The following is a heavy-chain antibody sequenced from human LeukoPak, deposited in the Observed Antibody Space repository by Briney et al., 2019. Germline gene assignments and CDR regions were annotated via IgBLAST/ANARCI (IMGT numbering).Heavy chain of an antibody. CDR2: INPNSGGT. CDR3: ARGVGWFGEPPQQDLGLNDAFDI. Sequence: ASVKVSCKASGYTFTGYYMHWVRQAPGQGLEWMGWINPNSGGTNYAQKFQGWVTMTRDTSISTAYMELSRLRSDDTAVYYCARGVGWFGEPPQQDLGLNDAFDIWGQGTMVTVSS. D-gene: IGHD3-10*01. V-gene: IGHV1-2*04. J-gene: IGHJ3*02. CDR1: GYTFTGYY.